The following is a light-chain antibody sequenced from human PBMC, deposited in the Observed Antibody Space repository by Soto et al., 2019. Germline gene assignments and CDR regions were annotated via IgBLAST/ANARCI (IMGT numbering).Light chain of an antibody. J-gene: IGKJ1*01. CDR3: QQYESSRT. CDR1: QSVSSRF. CDR2: GAS. Sequence: EIVLTQSPGTLSLSPGERATLSCRASQSVSSRFLAWYQQKPGQAPKVLIYGASTRATGIPDRFSGSGSGTDFPLTISRLEPEDFAVYYCQQYESSRTFGQGTQVEMK. V-gene: IGKV3-20*01.